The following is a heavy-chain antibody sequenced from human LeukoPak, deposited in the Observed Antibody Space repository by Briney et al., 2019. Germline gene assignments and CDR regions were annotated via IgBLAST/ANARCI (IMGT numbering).Heavy chain of an antibody. Sequence: GGSLRLSCAASGFTFSSYSMNWVRQAPGKGLEWVSSISSSSSYIYYADSVKGRFTISRDNAKNSLYLQMNSLRAEDTAVYYCAGGYGAYYYYYMDVWGKGTTVTVSS. V-gene: IGHV3-21*01. CDR3: AGGYGAYYYYYMDV. J-gene: IGHJ6*03. D-gene: IGHD5-12*01. CDR1: GFTFSSYS. CDR2: ISSSSSYI.